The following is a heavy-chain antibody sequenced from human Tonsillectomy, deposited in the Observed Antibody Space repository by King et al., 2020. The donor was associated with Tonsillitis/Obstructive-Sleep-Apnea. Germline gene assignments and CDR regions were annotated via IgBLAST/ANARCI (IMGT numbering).Heavy chain of an antibody. J-gene: IGHJ3*02. V-gene: IGHV4-59*08. Sequence: MQLQESGPGLVKPSETLSLTCTVSGGSISSYYWSWIRQPPGKGLEWIGYIYYSGSTNYNPSLKSRVTISVDTSKNQFSLKLSSVTAADTAVYYCARRRVRWLLPPDRAHDAFDIWGQGTMVTVSS. CDR1: GGSISSYY. CDR2: IYYSGST. D-gene: IGHD5-24*01. CDR3: ARRRVRWLLPPDRAHDAFDI.